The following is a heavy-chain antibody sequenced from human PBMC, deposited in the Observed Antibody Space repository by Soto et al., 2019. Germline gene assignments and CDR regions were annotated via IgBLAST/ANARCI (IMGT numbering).Heavy chain of an antibody. CDR3: VKDESINWYSGHFRH. V-gene: IGHV3-9*01. CDR1: GFTFDDYA. CDR2: INWNSGSI. Sequence: LRLSCAASGFTFDDYAMHWVRQVPGKGLEWVSGINWNSGSIGYGDSVKGRFAISRDNAKNSLHLQMNSLSAEDTAFYYCVKDESINWYSGHFRHWGEGTLVTVSS. D-gene: IGHD6-13*01. J-gene: IGHJ1*01.